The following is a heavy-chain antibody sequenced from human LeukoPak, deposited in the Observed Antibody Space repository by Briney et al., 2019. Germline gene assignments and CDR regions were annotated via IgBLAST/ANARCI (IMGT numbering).Heavy chain of an antibody. V-gene: IGHV4-34*01. CDR3: ARVHGYYDILTGYYRYYFDY. CDR2: INHSGST. Sequence: SETLSLTCAVYDGSFSGYYWTWIRQPPGKGLEWIGEINHSGSTNYNPSLKSRVTVSVDTSKNQFSLKLTSVTAADTAVYYCARVHGYYDILTGYYRYYFDYWGQGTLVTVSS. J-gene: IGHJ4*02. CDR1: DGSFSGYY. D-gene: IGHD3-9*01.